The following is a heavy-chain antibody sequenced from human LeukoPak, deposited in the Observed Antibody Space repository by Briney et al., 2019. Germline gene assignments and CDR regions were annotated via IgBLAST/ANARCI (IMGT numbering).Heavy chain of an antibody. CDR1: GYSFTAFY. J-gene: IGHJ4*02. CDR3: ARDGEFGTGSYYRGCFDY. Sequence: ASVKVSCKASGYSFTAFYIHWVRQAPGQGLEWMGWINPRSGDTNYAYKFQGRVTMTRDTSISTAYMDLGSLGSDDTAVYYCARDGEFGTGSYYRGCFDYWGQGNLVTVSS. V-gene: IGHV1-2*02. D-gene: IGHD3-10*01. CDR2: INPRSGDT.